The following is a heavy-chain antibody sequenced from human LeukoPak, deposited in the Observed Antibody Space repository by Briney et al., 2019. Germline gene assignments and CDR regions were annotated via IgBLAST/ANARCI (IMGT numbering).Heavy chain of an antibody. V-gene: IGHV4-59*01. CDR2: VASSGTS. Sequence: SETLSLTFTVSGDSLNTYYWTWIRQTPGKELEWIGFVASSGTSNYNPSLKSRVSISIHTSKNQFSLALTSVTPADTAVYYCARVVRGVVTTNWFDPWGQGTLVSVSS. D-gene: IGHD2-21*02. CDR3: ARVVRGVVTTNWFDP. J-gene: IGHJ5*02. CDR1: GDSLNTYY.